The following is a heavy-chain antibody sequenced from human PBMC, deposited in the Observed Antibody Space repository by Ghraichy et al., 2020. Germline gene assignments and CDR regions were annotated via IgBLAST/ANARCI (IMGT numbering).Heavy chain of an antibody. J-gene: IGHJ4*02. CDR1: GFTFSSYS. V-gene: IGHV3-21*01. CDR3: ARDKSSSSWIDFDY. D-gene: IGHD6-13*01. Sequence: GESLNISCAASGFTFSSYSMNWVRQAPGKGLEWVSSISSSSSYIYYADSVKGRFTISRDNAKNSLYLQMNSLRAEDTAVYYCARDKSSSSWIDFDYWGQGTLVTVSS. CDR2: ISSSSSYI.